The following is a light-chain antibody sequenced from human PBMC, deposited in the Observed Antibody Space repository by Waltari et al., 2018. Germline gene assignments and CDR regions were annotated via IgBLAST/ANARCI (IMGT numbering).Light chain of an antibody. Sequence: DIQMTQSPSSLSASVGDRVTITCRASQSMSSSLNWYPQKPGKAPNLLIYAASSLQTGVPSRFSGSGSGTDFTLTISSLQPEDFATYYCQQSYSTPKTFGPGTEVDIK. V-gene: IGKV1-39*01. CDR3: QQSYSTPKT. J-gene: IGKJ3*01. CDR1: QSMSSS. CDR2: AAS.